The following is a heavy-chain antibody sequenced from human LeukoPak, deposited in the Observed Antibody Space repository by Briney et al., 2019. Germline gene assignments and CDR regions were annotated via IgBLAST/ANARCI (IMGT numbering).Heavy chain of an antibody. CDR3: ARDTSPREYYYDSSGYSPDAFDI. J-gene: IGHJ3*02. V-gene: IGHV1-2*04. D-gene: IGHD3-22*01. CDR1: GYTFTGYY. Sequence: ASVKVSCKASGYTFTGYYMHWVRQAPGQGLEWMGWINPNSGVTNYAQKFQGWVTMTRDTSISTACMELSRLRSDDTAVYYCARDTSPREYYYDSSGYSPDAFDIWGQGTMVTVSS. CDR2: INPNSGVT.